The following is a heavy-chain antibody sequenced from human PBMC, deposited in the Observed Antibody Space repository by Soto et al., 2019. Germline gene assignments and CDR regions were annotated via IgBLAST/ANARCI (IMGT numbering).Heavy chain of an antibody. Sequence: EVQLVESGGGLVKPGGSLRLSSAASGFTFSNAWMSWVRQAPGKGLEWVGRIKSKTDGGTTDYAAPVKGRFTISRDDSKNTLYLQMNSLKTEDTAVYYCTALVGATMFDYWGQGTLVTVSS. D-gene: IGHD1-26*01. CDR2: IKSKTDGGTT. V-gene: IGHV3-15*01. CDR1: GFTFSNAW. J-gene: IGHJ4*02. CDR3: TALVGATMFDY.